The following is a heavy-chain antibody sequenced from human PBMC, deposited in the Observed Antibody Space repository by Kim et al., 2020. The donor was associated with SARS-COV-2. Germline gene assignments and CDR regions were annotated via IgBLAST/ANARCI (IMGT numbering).Heavy chain of an antibody. V-gene: IGHV3-15*01. J-gene: IGHJ4*02. CDR1: GLTFSNAW. Sequence: GGSLRLSCAASGLTFSNAWMNWVRQAPGKGLEWVGSIKSKTDGGTKDYAAPAKGRFTIAKDDSKKTLYLQMNSLKTEDTAAYYCTSVSTVVVVAATVSFWGQGTLVTVSS. CDR3: TSVSTVVVVAATVSF. CDR2: IKSKTDGGTK. D-gene: IGHD2-15*01.